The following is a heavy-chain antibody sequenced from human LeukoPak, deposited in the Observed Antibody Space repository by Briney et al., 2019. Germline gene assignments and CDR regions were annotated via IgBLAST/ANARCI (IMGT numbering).Heavy chain of an antibody. CDR2: INHSGST. CDR1: GGSFSGYY. V-gene: IGHV4-34*01. J-gene: IGHJ6*03. Sequence: KPSETLSLTCAVYGGSFSGYYWSWIRQPPGKGLEWIGEINHSGSTNYNPSLKSRVTISVETSKNQFSLKLSSVTAADTAVYYCARGPYDFWSGYYPVYYYYYYMDVWGKGTTVTVSS. D-gene: IGHD3-3*01. CDR3: ARGPYDFWSGYYPVYYYYYYMDV.